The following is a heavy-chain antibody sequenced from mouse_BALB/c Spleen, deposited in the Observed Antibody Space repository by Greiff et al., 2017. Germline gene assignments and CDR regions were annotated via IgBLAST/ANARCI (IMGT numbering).Heavy chain of an antibody. Sequence: VQLQQSGAELARPGASVKMSCKASGYTFTSYTMHWVKQRPGQGLEWIGYINPSSGYTNYNQKFKDKATLTADKSSSTAHMQLSSLTSEDSAVYYCARSYGNDAMDYWGQGTSVTVSS. V-gene: IGHV1-4*01. J-gene: IGHJ4*01. CDR2: INPSSGYT. CDR1: GYTFTSYT. D-gene: IGHD2-1*01. CDR3: ARSYGNDAMDY.